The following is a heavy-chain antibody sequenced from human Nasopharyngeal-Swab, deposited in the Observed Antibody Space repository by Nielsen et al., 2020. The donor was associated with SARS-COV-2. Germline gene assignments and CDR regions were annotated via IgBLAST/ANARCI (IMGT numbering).Heavy chain of an antibody. CDR1: GFTFTSYW. V-gene: IGHV3-74*01. Sequence: GESLKISCAASGFTFTSYWMHWVRQVPGKGLVWVSRINTDGTTTTYADSVKGRFTISRDNAKNTLYLQMNNLRVEDTGVYYCVRAGYSGTYGLFDYWGQGTLVTVSS. CDR3: VRAGYSGTYGLFDY. J-gene: IGHJ4*02. CDR2: INTDGTTT. D-gene: IGHD1-26*01.